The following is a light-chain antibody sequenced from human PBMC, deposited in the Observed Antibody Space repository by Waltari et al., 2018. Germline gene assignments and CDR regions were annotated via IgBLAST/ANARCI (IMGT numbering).Light chain of an antibody. V-gene: IGKV1-5*03. CDR2: KAS. J-gene: IGKJ4*01. CDR3: QHYNNYPPT. CDR1: QSISTW. Sequence: DIQMTQPPSILSASVGDTVTITCRTSQSISTWLAWYQQKPGKAPKLLLSKASILESGVPSRFSGSGSGTEFTLTINSLQPDDFATFYCQHYNNYPPTFGGGTKVEIK.